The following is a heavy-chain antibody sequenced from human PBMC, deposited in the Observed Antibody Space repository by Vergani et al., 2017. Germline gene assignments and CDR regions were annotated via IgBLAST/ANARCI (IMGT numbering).Heavy chain of an antibody. Sequence: EVQILESGGDLVQPGGSLRLSCAASGFTFIMHAMSWVRQAPGKGLEWVSTLSASDRRTHYADSVKGRFTISRDISKNTLFLHMNSLPPEETAVYYCAKVGRSEVAGTFGAFDIWGQGTMVTVSS. V-gene: IGHV3-23*01. CDR2: LSASDRRT. D-gene: IGHD6-19*01. CDR3: AKVGRSEVAGTFGAFDI. J-gene: IGHJ3*02. CDR1: GFTFIMHA.